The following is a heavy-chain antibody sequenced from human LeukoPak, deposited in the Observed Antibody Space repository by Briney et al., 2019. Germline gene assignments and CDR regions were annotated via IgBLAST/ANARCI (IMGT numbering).Heavy chain of an antibody. Sequence: PSETLSLTCTVSGGSISSYYWSWIRQPAGKGLEWIGRIYTSGSTNYNPSLKSRVTISVDTSKNQFSLKLNSVTAADTALYYCARGGYLEWLLSIFHYWGQGTLVTVSS. V-gene: IGHV4-4*07. CDR3: ARGGYLEWLLSIFHY. J-gene: IGHJ4*02. CDR1: GGSISSYY. D-gene: IGHD3-3*01. CDR2: IYTSGST.